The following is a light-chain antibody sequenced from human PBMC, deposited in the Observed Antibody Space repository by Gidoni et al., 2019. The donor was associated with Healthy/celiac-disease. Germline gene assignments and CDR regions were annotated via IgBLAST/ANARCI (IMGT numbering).Light chain of an antibody. CDR1: QSISSY. CDR2: AAS. Sequence: DIQMTQSPSSLSASVGDRVTITCRASQSISSYLNWYQQKPRKAPKLLIYAASSLQSGVPSRFSGSGSGRDFTLTISSLQPEDFATYYCQQSYSTLRTFGQGTKVEIK. J-gene: IGKJ1*01. V-gene: IGKV1-39*01. CDR3: QQSYSTLRT.